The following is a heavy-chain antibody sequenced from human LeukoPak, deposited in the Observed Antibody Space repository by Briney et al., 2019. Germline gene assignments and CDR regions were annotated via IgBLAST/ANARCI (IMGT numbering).Heavy chain of an antibody. J-gene: IGHJ6*03. Sequence: GASVKVSCKASGGTFSSYAISWVRQAPGQGLEWMGGIIPIFGTANYAQKFQGRVTITADKSTSTAYMELSSLRSEDTAVYYCARTPESDDYGDYDYYYYMDVWGKGTTVTVSS. V-gene: IGHV1-69*06. CDR2: IIPIFGTA. D-gene: IGHD4-17*01. CDR3: ARTPESDDYGDYDYYYYMDV. CDR1: GGTFSSYA.